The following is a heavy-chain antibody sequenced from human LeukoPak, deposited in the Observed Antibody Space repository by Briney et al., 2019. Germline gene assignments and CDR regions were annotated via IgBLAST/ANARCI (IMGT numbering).Heavy chain of an antibody. CDR3: AGYCSSTSCYRYLNWFDP. CDR2: IYYSGST. J-gene: IGHJ5*02. V-gene: IGHV4-31*03. D-gene: IGHD2-2*01. CDR1: GGSISSGGYY. Sequence: SQTLSLTCTVSGGSISSGGYYWSWIRQHPGKGLEWIGYIYYSGSTYYNPSLKSRVTISVDTSKNQFSLKLSSVTAADTAVYHCAGYCSSTSCYRYLNWFDPWGQGTLVTVSS.